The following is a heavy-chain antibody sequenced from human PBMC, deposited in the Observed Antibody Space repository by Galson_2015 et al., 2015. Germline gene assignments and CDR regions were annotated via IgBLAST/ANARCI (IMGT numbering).Heavy chain of an antibody. V-gene: IGHV3-23*01. Sequence: SLRLSCAASGFTFSSSAMNWVRQAPGKGLEWVSDLSHTGSSIYYADSVKGRFTISRDNSKNTLYLHLNSLRADDTAVYYCAKDRRAVVMSAIDYWGQGTQVTVSS. CDR2: LSHTGSSI. CDR3: AKDRRAVVMSAIDY. J-gene: IGHJ4*02. D-gene: IGHD2-21*02. CDR1: GFTFSSSA.